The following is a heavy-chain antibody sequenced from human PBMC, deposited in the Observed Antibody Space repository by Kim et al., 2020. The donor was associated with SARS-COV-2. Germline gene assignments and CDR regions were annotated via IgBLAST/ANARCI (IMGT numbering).Heavy chain of an antibody. CDR3: ARSVAGTNYFDY. Sequence: ASVKVSCKASGCTFTSYDINWVRQATGQGLEWMGWMNPNSGNTGYAQKFQGRITMTRNTSISTAYVELSSLSSEDTAVYYCARSVAGTNYFDYWGQGTLVTVSS. D-gene: IGHD6-19*01. CDR1: GCTFTSYD. CDR2: MNPNSGNT. V-gene: IGHV1-8*01. J-gene: IGHJ4*02.